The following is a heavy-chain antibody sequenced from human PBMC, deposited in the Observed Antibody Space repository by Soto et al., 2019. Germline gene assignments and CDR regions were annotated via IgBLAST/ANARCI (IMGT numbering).Heavy chain of an antibody. Sequence: SETLSLTCAVYGGSFSSYYWSWIRQPPGKGLEWIGEINHSGSTNYNPSLKSRVTISVDTSKNQFSLKLSSVTAADTAVYYCARGLGVWFGELSRRWYFDYWGQGTLVTVSS. V-gene: IGHV4-34*01. CDR1: GGSFSSYY. D-gene: IGHD3-10*01. CDR3: ARGLGVWFGELSRRWYFDY. CDR2: INHSGST. J-gene: IGHJ4*02.